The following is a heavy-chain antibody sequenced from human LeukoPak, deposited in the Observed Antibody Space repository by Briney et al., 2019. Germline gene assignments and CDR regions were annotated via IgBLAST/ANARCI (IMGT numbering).Heavy chain of an antibody. Sequence: PGGSLRLSCAASGFTFDTYAMSWVRQAPGKGLDWVSTIGNTETYYADSLKGRFTISRDNRQNTVYLQMASLRAEDTAVYFCAKDAIRGNGIYDAFDIWGQGTRVTVSS. V-gene: IGHV3-23*01. CDR1: GFTFDTYA. D-gene: IGHD3-10*01. J-gene: IGHJ3*02. CDR2: IGNTET. CDR3: AKDAIRGNGIYDAFDI.